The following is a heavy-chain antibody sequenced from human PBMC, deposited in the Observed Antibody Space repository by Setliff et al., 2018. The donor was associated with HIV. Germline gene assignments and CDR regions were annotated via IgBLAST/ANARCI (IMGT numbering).Heavy chain of an antibody. J-gene: IGHJ4*02. CDR2: IYYNGGT. CDR1: GGSITGYY. CDR3: TRGIGGIGYYPDY. D-gene: IGHD3-22*01. V-gene: IGHV4-59*01. Sequence: PSGTLSLTCTVSGGSITGYYWSWIRQPPGKGMEWIGYIYYNGGTNYNPSLKSRVTMLVDTSENHFTLKLTSVTAADTAMYYCTRGIGGIGYYPDYWGQGTLVTVSS.